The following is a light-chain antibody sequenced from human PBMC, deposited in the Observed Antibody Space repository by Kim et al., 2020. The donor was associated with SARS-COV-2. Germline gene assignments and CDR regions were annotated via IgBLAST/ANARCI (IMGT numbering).Light chain of an antibody. CDR1: SSDVGGYNY. CDR2: DVS. V-gene: IGLV2-8*01. Sequence: QSVLTQPPSASGSPGQSVTISCTGSSSDVGGYNYVSWYQQQPGKAPKLMIYDVSKRPSGVPDRFSGSKSGNTASLTVSGLQAEDEADYYCSSYGGSDIVVFGGGTQLTVL. CDR3: SSYGGSDIVV. J-gene: IGLJ2*01.